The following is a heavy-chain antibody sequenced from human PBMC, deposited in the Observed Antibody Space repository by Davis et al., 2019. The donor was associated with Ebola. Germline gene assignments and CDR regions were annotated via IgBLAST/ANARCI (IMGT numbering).Heavy chain of an antibody. CDR3: ARHRGVAIMSHAFDI. CDR1: GGSFSGYY. D-gene: IGHD5-24*01. V-gene: IGHV4-59*08. Sequence: SETLSLTCAVYGGSFSGYYWSWIRQPPGKGLEWIGYISYSGSTNYNPSLKSRVTISVDTSKNQFSLKLSSVTAADTAVYYCARHRGVAIMSHAFDIWGQGTMVTVSS. J-gene: IGHJ3*02. CDR2: ISYSGST.